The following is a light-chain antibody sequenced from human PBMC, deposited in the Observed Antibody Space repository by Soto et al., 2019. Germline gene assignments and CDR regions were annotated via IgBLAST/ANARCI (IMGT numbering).Light chain of an antibody. V-gene: IGKV3-20*01. CDR2: GAS. CDR1: QRISNYY. J-gene: IGKJ4*01. CDR3: QQYGSSPLT. Sequence: EIVLTQSPDTLSLSSGERATLSCRASQRISNYYLAWYHQKPGQAPRLLIYGASRRATGVPARFSGSGSGTDFTLTISRLEPEDFAVYYCQQYGSSPLTFGGGTKVDIK.